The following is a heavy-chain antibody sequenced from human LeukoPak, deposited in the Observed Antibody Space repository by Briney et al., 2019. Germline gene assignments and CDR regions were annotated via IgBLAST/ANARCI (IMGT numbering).Heavy chain of an antibody. J-gene: IGHJ4*02. CDR3: AKNRSQTRGLED. V-gene: IGHV3-23*01. Sequence: GGSLRLSCAASGFTFSSYAMNWVRQAPGKGLEWLSGISGGDGTTDYADSVKGRFTISRDNSKKTLYLQMNSLRVEDTAVYYCAKNRSQTRGLEDWGQGTLVTVSS. D-gene: IGHD1-14*01. CDR2: ISGGDGTT. CDR1: GFTFSSYA.